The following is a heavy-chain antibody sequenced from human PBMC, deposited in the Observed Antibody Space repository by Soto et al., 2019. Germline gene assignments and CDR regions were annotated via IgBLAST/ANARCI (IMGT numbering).Heavy chain of an antibody. CDR3: ARVGGRNGFDP. CDR2: IYYSGST. V-gene: IGHV4-61*01. CDR1: GGSVSRGSYY. Sequence: QVQLQESGPGLVKPSETLSLTCTVSGGSVSRGSYYWSWIRQPPGKGLEWIGYIYYSGSTNYNPSLKSRVTISVDTSKNQFSLKLSSVTAADTAVYYCARVGGRNGFDPWGQGTLVTVSS. D-gene: IGHD3-16*01. J-gene: IGHJ5*02.